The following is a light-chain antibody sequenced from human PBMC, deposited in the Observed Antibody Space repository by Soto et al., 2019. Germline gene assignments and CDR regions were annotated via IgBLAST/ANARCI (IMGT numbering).Light chain of an antibody. J-gene: IGLJ1*01. CDR1: SSDVGAYNY. CDR2: HVT. Sequence: QSVLTQPASVSGSPGQSIAISYTGTSSDVGAYNYVSWYQHHPGKAPKLMIYHVTNRPSGVSNRFSGSKFGNTASLTISGLQAEDEADYYCSSFTSSSTYVFGSGTRSPS. V-gene: IGLV2-14*03. CDR3: SSFTSSSTYV.